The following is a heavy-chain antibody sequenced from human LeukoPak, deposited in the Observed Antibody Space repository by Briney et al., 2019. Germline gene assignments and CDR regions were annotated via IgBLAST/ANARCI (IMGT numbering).Heavy chain of an antibody. CDR3: ATGDTVRHLPFDY. CDR1: GYTLTGLS. D-gene: IGHD3-10*01. CDR2: FDPEDGET. V-gene: IGHV1-24*01. J-gene: IGHJ4*02. Sequence: GASVKVSCKVSGYTLTGLSMHWVRQAPGKGLEWMGGFDPEDGETIYAQKFQGRVTMTEDTSTDTAYMELSSLRSEDTAVYYCATGDTVRHLPFDYWGQGTLVTVSS.